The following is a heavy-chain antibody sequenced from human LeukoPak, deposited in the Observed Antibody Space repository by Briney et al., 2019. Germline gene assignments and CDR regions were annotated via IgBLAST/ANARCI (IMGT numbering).Heavy chain of an antibody. CDR2: ISSGAST. J-gene: IGHJ5*02. D-gene: IGHD6-19*01. V-gene: IGHV3-23*01. CDR3: AKDRSSGWTNWFDP. Sequence: PGGSLRLSCAASGFTFSNYAMSWVRQAPGKGLEWVSAISSGASTYYADSVKGRFTISRDNSKDTLYLQMTSLRADDPAVYYCAKDRSSGWTNWFDPWGQGTLVTVSS. CDR1: GFTFSNYA.